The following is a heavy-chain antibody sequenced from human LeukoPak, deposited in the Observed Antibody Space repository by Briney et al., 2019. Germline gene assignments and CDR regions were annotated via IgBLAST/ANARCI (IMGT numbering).Heavy chain of an antibody. J-gene: IGHJ4*02. Sequence: VASVKVSCKASGYTFTSYGISWVRQAPGQGLEWMGWISAYNGNTNYAQKLQGRDTMTTDTSTSTAYMELRSLRSDDTAVYYCARDSPVLLWFGDTFDYWGQGTLVTVSS. D-gene: IGHD3-10*01. V-gene: IGHV1-18*01. CDR1: GYTFTSYG. CDR3: ARDSPVLLWFGDTFDY. CDR2: ISAYNGNT.